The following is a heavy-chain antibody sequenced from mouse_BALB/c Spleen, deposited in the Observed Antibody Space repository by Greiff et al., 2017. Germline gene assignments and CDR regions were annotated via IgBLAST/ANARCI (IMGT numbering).Heavy chain of an antibody. CDR3: ARRNYGSAWFAY. CDR2: IWAGGST. V-gene: IGHV2-9*02. CDR1: GFSLTSYG. D-gene: IGHD1-1*01. J-gene: IGHJ3*01. Sequence: VKLVESGPGLVAPSQSLSITCTVSGFSLTSYGVHWVRQPPGKGLEWLGVIWAGGSTNYNSALMSRLSISKDNSKSQVFLKMNSLQTDDTAMYYCARRNYGSAWFAYWGQGTLVTVSA.